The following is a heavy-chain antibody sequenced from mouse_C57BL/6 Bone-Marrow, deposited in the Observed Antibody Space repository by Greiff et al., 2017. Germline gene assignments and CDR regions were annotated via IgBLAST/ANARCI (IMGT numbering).Heavy chain of an antibody. CDR1: GYTFTDHI. CDR2: IYPVSGET. CDR3: GRGGTTVVATDY. Sequence: VQLKESGAELASPGASVTLSCKASGYTFTDHIMNWVKKRPGQGLEWIGRIYPVSGETNYNQKFMGKATFSVDRSSSTVYMVLNSLTSEDPAVYYCGRGGTTVVATDYWGQGTTLTVSS. D-gene: IGHD1-1*01. V-gene: IGHV1-11*01. J-gene: IGHJ2*01.